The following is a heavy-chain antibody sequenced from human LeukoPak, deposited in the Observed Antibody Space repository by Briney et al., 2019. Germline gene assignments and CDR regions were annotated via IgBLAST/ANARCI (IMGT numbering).Heavy chain of an antibody. V-gene: IGHV3-23*01. CDR3: ARDPGSSYGLSRRPHFFDY. CDR1: GFTFSSYA. Sequence: GGSLRLSCAASGFTFSSYAMSWVRQAPGKGLEWVSATSGSGNSRYYADSVKGRFTISRDNAKNSLFLQMNSLRAEDTAVYYCARDPGSSYGLSRRPHFFDYWGQGTLVAVSS. CDR2: TSGSGNSR. J-gene: IGHJ4*02. D-gene: IGHD5-18*01.